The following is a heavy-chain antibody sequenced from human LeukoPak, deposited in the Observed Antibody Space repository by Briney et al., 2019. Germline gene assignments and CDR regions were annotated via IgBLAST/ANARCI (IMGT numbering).Heavy chain of an antibody. CDR2: ISGSGGST. V-gene: IGHV3-23*01. CDR3: AKGTTFHFDY. CDR1: GVTFSSYA. J-gene: IGHJ4*02. D-gene: IGHD1-1*01. Sequence: GGSVRLSCAASGVTFSSYAISWVRQAPGKGLEWVSAISGSGGSTYYADSVKGRFTISRDNSKNTLYLQMNSLRAEDTAVYYCAKGTTFHFDYWGQGTLVTVSS.